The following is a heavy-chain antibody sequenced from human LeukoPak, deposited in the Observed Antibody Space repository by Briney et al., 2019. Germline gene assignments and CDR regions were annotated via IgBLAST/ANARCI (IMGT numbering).Heavy chain of an antibody. J-gene: IGHJ5*02. V-gene: IGHV3-7*01. CDR2: IKQDGSEK. CDR3: ARTPVGAITP. CDR1: GFTFSSYR. D-gene: IGHD1-26*01. Sequence: GGSLRLSCAASGFTFSSYRMTWFRQAPGKGLEWVANIKQDGSEKYYVDSVKGRFTISRDNAKNSLYLQMNSLRAEDTAVYYCARTPVGAITPWGQGSLVTVSS.